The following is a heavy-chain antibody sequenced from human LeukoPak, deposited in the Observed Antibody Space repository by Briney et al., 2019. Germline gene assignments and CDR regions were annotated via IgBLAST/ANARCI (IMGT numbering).Heavy chain of an antibody. CDR3: ASLTIAAAGPTFDY. CDR2: ISYDGSNK. CDR1: GFTFSSYA. J-gene: IGHJ4*02. V-gene: IGHV3-30-3*01. D-gene: IGHD6-13*01. Sequence: GRSLRLSCAASGFTFSSYAMHWVRQAPGKGLEWVAVISYDGSNKYYADSVKGRFTISRDNSKNTLYLQMNSLRAEDTAVYYCASLTIAAAGPTFDYWGQGTLVTVSS.